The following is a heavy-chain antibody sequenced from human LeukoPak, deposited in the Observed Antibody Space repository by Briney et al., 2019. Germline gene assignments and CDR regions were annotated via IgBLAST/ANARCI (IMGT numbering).Heavy chain of an antibody. V-gene: IGHV3-21*01. CDR1: GFTFEINT. D-gene: IGHD2-15*01. Sequence: GGSLRLSCAASGFTFEINTMNWVRQAPGKGLEWVSSISSSGSYIYYADSVRGRFTISRDNAKNSLYLQMNSLRAEDTAVYYCARDPVVVVAANYYYYYGMDVWGQGTTVTVSS. CDR3: ARDPVVVVAANYYYYYGMDV. CDR2: ISSSGSYI. J-gene: IGHJ6*01.